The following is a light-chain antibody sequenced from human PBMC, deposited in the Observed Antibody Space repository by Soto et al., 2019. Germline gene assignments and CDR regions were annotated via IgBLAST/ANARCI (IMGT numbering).Light chain of an antibody. CDR1: SSDVGGFNY. CDR2: EVN. V-gene: IGLV2-14*01. CDR3: CSYTTSYTQV. J-gene: IGLJ3*02. Sequence: QSALTQPASVSGSPGQSITTSCTGTSSDVGGFNYVSWYQHHPGKAPKLMIYEVNNRPSGVSNRFSGSKSGNTASLTISELQAEDEADYYCCSYTTSYTQVFGGGTKLTVL.